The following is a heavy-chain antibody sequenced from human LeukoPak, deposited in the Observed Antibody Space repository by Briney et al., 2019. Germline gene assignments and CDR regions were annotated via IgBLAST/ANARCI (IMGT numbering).Heavy chain of an antibody. D-gene: IGHD2-21*01. CDR1: RFTFSAYH. Sequence: GGSLRLSCAASRFTFSAYHINWVRQAPGKGLEWISYISTTGTTIHYAGSVKGRFAISRDNAKSSLYLQMNSLRDEDTAVYYCARVWQDYSGVDYWGQGTLVTVSS. CDR2: ISTTGTTI. CDR3: ARVWQDYSGVDY. V-gene: IGHV3-48*02. J-gene: IGHJ4*02.